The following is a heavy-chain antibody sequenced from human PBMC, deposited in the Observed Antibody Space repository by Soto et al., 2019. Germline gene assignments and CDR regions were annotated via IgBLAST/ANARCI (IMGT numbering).Heavy chain of an antibody. Sequence: SETLSLTCTVSGGSISTYYWSWIRQPPGKGLEWIGYIYYGGSANYNPSLESRVTISLDRSKKQFSLRLNSVTAADTAVYYCSRGGHCTDGVCTALDYWGQGTLVTVSS. J-gene: IGHJ4*02. CDR3: SRGGHCTDGVCTALDY. V-gene: IGHV4-59*08. D-gene: IGHD2-8*01. CDR2: IYYGGSA. CDR1: GGSISTYY.